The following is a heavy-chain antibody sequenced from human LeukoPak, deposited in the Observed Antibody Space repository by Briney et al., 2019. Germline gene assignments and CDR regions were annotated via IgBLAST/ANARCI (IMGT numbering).Heavy chain of an antibody. CDR1: GVTFSSYA. CDR2: IYSDGTT. CDR3: ARADSSWYYFDY. Sequence: GGSLRLSCAASGVTFSSYAMSWVRQAPGKGLEWVSIIYSDGTTYSTDSVKGRFTISRDKFKNTLYLQMNSLRAEDTAVFYCARADSSWYYFDYWGQGAQVTVSS. V-gene: IGHV3-53*01. J-gene: IGHJ4*02. D-gene: IGHD6-13*01.